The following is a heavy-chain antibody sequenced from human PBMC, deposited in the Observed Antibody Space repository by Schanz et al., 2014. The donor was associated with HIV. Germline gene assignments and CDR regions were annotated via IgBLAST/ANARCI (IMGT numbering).Heavy chain of an antibody. CDR3: ARVSQITHIVVVTASLVDV. V-gene: IGHV3-23*04. CDR2: ISGSGGHT. CDR1: GLKFSASP. Sequence: EVQLVESGGGLAQPGGSLRLSCAASGLKFSASPMTWVRQAPGKGLEWVSLISGSGGHTYYADSVKGRFTISRDNSKSTLYLQMNSLRAEDTAVYYCARVSQITHIVVVTASLVDVWGQGTLVTVSS. D-gene: IGHD2-21*02. J-gene: IGHJ4*02.